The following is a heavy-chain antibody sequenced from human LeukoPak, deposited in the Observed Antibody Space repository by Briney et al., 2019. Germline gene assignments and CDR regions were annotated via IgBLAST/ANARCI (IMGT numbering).Heavy chain of an antibody. D-gene: IGHD2-2*01. CDR3: ARGIVRGFVVVPAALYGMDV. J-gene: IGHJ6*02. CDR1: VGTFSIYT. Sequence: GASVKVSCKASVGTFSIYTISWVRQAPGQRLEWMGRIIPILGIANYAQKLQGRVTITADKSTSTAYMELSSLRSEDTAVYYCARGIVRGFVVVPAALYGMDVWGQGTTVTVSS. V-gene: IGHV1-69*02. CDR2: IIPILGIA.